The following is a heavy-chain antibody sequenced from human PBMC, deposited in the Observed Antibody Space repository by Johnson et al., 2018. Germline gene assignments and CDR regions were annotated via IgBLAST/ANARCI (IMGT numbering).Heavy chain of an antibody. D-gene: IGHD3-22*01. CDR2: IYSGGST. Sequence: VQLQESGGSLVQPGGSLRVSCAASGFTFSTYAMNWVRQTPGKGLEWVSIIYSGGSTYYTDSVKGRFTISRVNSKNTLYLQMNSLRTEDTAVYYCARVTMIIVVTTNHGWGAFDVWGQGAMVTVSS. V-gene: IGHV3-66*02. CDR1: GFTFSTYA. CDR3: ARVTMIIVVTTNHGWGAFDV. J-gene: IGHJ3*01.